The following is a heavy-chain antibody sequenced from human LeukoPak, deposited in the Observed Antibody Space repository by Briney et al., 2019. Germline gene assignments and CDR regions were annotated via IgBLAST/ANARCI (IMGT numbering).Heavy chain of an antibody. Sequence: GGSLRLSCAASGITFNWSWLNWVRQAPGKGLEWVANMDPSGSQKRYVDSVKGRFTISKDNSGTSLYLDMYSLRDEDTAIYYCAIWTSGNFWGQGTLVTVSS. D-gene: IGHD1-1*01. CDR3: AIWTSGNF. CDR2: MDPSGSQK. J-gene: IGHJ4*02. CDR1: GITFNWSW. V-gene: IGHV3-7*01.